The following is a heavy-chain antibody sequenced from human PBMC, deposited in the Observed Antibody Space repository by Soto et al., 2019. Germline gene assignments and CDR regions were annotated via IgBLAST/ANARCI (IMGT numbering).Heavy chain of an antibody. CDR1: GGSFTSNNW. Sequence: QVQLQESGPGLVKPSGTLSLTCAVSGGSFTSNNWWTWVRQPPGKGLEWIGEIYRTGSTNYNPSLKRRVTISRDKSENQFSLKVTSLTAADTAVYYCASRDPGTSVDYWGQGTLVTVSS. V-gene: IGHV4-4*02. D-gene: IGHD1-7*01. CDR3: ASRDPGTSVDY. CDR2: IYRTGST. J-gene: IGHJ4*02.